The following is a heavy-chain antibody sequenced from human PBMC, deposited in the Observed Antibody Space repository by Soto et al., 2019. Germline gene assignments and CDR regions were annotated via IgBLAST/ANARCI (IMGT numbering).Heavy chain of an antibody. Sequence: GXSVKVSCKGSGGGFIDYAIGWVRQAPGGGLEWMGGVIPMLETSLHAVKFQGRVRLTADKSTSTAYMELSSLRYEDTAMYFCAREGVESSSWYFFDYWGQGTPVTVSS. J-gene: IGHJ4*02. CDR2: VIPMLETS. D-gene: IGHD6-13*01. V-gene: IGHV1-69*10. CDR3: AREGVESSSWYFFDY. CDR1: GGGFIDYA.